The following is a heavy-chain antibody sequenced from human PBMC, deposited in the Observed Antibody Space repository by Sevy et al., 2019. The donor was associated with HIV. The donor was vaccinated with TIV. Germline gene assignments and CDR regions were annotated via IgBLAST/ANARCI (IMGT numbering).Heavy chain of an antibody. D-gene: IGHD1-7*01. CDR1: GFTFSGYA. V-gene: IGHV3-30-3*01. J-gene: IGHJ6*02. CDR2: ISYDASNK. Sequence: GGSLRLSCTPSGFTFSGYALHWIRQAPGKRLEWLAVISYDASNKYYAESVEGRFTISRDNTKDTLYLQMNSLTTDDTAVYFCARPWDWNSDDFDRPPLYFYGMDVWGQGIAVTVSS. CDR3: ARPWDWNSDDFDRPPLYFYGMDV.